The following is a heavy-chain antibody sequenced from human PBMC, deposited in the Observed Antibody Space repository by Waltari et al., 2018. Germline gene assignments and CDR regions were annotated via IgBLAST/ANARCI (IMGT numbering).Heavy chain of an antibody. CDR2: INHSGST. J-gene: IGHJ6*02. Sequence: QVQLQQWGAGLLKPSETLSLTCAVYGGSFSGYYWSWIRQPPGKGLEWIGEINHSGSTNYNPSLKSRVTISVDTSKNQFSLKLSSVTAADTAVYYCARHVGYSSGWYPGDYGMDVWGQGTTVTVSS. CDR1: GGSFSGYY. D-gene: IGHD6-19*01. V-gene: IGHV4-34*01. CDR3: ARHVGYSSGWYPGDYGMDV.